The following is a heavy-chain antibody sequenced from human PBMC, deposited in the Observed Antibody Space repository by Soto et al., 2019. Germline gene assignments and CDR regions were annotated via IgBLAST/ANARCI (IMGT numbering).Heavy chain of an antibody. Sequence: GGSLRLSCAASGFSFSNYAMTWVRQAPGKGLEWVSAINANGVRTDYADSVRGRFTISRDNSKNTLSLQMNTLRAEDTALYFCAKYKYDFFDYWGQGNPVTVSS. V-gene: IGHV3-23*01. CDR2: INANGVRT. CDR1: GFSFSNYA. CDR3: AKYKYDFFDY. J-gene: IGHJ4*02. D-gene: IGHD3-3*01.